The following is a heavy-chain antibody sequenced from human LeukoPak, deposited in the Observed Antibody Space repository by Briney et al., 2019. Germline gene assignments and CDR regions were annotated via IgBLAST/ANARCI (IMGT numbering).Heavy chain of an antibody. V-gene: IGHV3-48*02. CDR1: GFTFSSYS. CDR3: ARDPVGIGRFDY. D-gene: IGHD3-3*02. CDR2: IGSSSGTM. J-gene: IGHJ4*02. Sequence: GGALRLSCAASGFTFSSYSMNWVRQAPGKGLEWVSYIGSSSGTMYYADSVKGRFTISRDNAKNSLYLQMNSLRDEDTAVYYCARDPVGIGRFDYWGQGTLVTVSS.